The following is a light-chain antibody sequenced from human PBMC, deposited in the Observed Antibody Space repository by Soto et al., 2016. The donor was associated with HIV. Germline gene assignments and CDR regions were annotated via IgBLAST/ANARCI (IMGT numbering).Light chain of an antibody. J-gene: IGKJ2*01. CDR1: QDITSY. CDR3: QQLSSHVYT. V-gene: IGKV1-9*01. CDR2: AAS. Sequence: DIQLTQSPSFLSASVGDRVTITCWASQDITSYLAWYQQKPGKPPKLLISAASSLHSGVPPRFSGSGSGTEFTLTISSLQPEDSAVYHCQQLSSHVYTFGQGTSLEIK.